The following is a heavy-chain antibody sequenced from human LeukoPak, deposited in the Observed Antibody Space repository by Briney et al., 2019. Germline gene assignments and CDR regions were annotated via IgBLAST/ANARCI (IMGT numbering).Heavy chain of an antibody. Sequence: PGGSLRLSCAASGFTVSSNYMSWVRQAPGKGLEWVSGISWNSGSIGYADSVKGRFTISRDNAKNSLYLQMNSLRAEDTALYYCAKDLSSSRDGTGYWGQGTLVTVSS. CDR3: AKDLSSSRDGTGY. J-gene: IGHJ4*02. CDR1: GFTVSSNY. CDR2: ISWNSGSI. V-gene: IGHV3-9*01. D-gene: IGHD6-13*01.